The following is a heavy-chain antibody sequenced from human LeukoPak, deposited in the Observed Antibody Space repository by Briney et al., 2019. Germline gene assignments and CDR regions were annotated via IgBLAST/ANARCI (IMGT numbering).Heavy chain of an antibody. V-gene: IGHV3-21*01. Sequence: GGSLRLSCAASGFTFSSYSMNWVRQAPGKGLEWVSCISSNSSYIYYADSVKGRFTTSRDNAKNSLYLQMNSLRAEDTAVYYCARDLRSSGYYAFDYWGQGTLVTVSS. CDR1: GFTFSSYS. CDR2: ISSNSSYI. CDR3: ARDLRSSGYYAFDY. J-gene: IGHJ4*02. D-gene: IGHD3-22*01.